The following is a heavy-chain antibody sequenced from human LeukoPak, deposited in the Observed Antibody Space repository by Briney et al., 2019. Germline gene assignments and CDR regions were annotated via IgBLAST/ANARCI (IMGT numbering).Heavy chain of an antibody. CDR1: GGTFSSYA. CDR2: IIPILGIA. D-gene: IGHD3-16*01. CDR3: ASLDGGFDY. Sequence: SVTVSCKASGGTFSSYAISWVRQAPGQGLEWMGRIIPILGIANYAQKFQGRVTITADKSTSTAYMELSSLRSEDTAVYYCASLDGGFDYWGQGTLVTVSS. V-gene: IGHV1-69*04. J-gene: IGHJ4*02.